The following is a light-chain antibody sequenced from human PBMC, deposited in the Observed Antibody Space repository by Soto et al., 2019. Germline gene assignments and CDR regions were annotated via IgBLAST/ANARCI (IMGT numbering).Light chain of an antibody. J-gene: IGKJ1*01. CDR1: QSISSW. Sequence: DIQMTQSPSTLSASVGDRVTITCRASQSISSWLAWYQQKPGKAPKLLIYKASSFESGVPSRISGSGSGTEFTLTISSLQPDDFATYCCQQYNSYPWTFGQGTKVEIK. CDR3: QQYNSYPWT. CDR2: KAS. V-gene: IGKV1-5*03.